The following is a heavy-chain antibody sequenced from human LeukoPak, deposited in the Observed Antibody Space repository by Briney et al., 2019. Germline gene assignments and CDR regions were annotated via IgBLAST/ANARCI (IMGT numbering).Heavy chain of an antibody. V-gene: IGHV3-30*02. D-gene: IGHD6-6*01. CDR2: IRYDGSNK. Sequence: GGSLRLSCAASGFTFSSYGMHWVRQAPGTGLEWVAFIRYDGSNKYYADSVKGRFTISRDNSKNTLYLQMNSLRAEDTAGYYCAKAHPEYSSSSGREYFQHWGQGTLVTVSS. J-gene: IGHJ1*01. CDR3: AKAHPEYSSSSGREYFQH. CDR1: GFTFSSYG.